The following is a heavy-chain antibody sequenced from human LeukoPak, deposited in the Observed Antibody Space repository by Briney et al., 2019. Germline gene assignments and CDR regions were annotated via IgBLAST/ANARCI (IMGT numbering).Heavy chain of an antibody. V-gene: IGHV4-34*01. Sequence: KSSETLSLTCAVYGGSFSGYYWSWIRQPPGKGLEWIGEINHSGSTNYNPSLKSRVTISVDTSKNQFSLKLSSVTAADTAVYYCARAQGEQLHDYYYYMDVWGKGTTVTVSS. CDR3: ARAQGEQLHDYYYYMDV. CDR2: INHSGST. CDR1: GGSFSGYY. D-gene: IGHD6-6*01. J-gene: IGHJ6*03.